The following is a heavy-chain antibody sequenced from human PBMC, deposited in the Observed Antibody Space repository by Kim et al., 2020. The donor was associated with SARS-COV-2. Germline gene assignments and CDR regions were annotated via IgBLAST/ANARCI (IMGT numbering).Heavy chain of an antibody. D-gene: IGHD2-2*01. J-gene: IGHJ5*02. CDR3: AKDRSRDGYKGAFDP. Sequence: GGSLRLSCAASGFTFSSYAMSWVRQAPGKGLEWVSAISGSGGSTYYADSVKGRFTISRDNSKNTLYLQMNSLRAEDTAVYYCAKDRSRDGYKGAFDPWGQGTLVTVAS. CDR1: GFTFSSYA. CDR2: ISGSGGST. V-gene: IGHV3-23*01.